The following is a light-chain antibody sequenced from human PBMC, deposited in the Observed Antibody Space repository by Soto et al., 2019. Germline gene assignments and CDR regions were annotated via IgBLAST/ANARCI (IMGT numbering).Light chain of an antibody. J-gene: IGKJ1*01. V-gene: IGKV1-5*01. Sequence: DIQMTRSPSTLSASVGDRVTITCRASQSISSWLAWYQQKPGKAPKLLIYDASSLESGVPSRFSGSGSGTEFTLSISSLQPDDFATYYCQQYNSYSATFGQGTKV. CDR1: QSISSW. CDR3: QQYNSYSAT. CDR2: DAS.